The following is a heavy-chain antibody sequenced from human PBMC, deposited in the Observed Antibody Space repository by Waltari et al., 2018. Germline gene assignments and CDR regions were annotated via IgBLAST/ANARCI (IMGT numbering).Heavy chain of an antibody. CDR3: TRRDRYCTSTTCPDGFDI. D-gene: IGHD2-2*01. Sequence: QVQLQESGPGLVKPSQILSLTCTVSGASISNGGYYWTWIRQHPGKGLEWIGHVDYSGTTYYNPSLKSRIIISLDTSKNQFSLKLYFVTAADTAVYFCTRRDRYCTSTTCPDGFDIWGQGTTVTVSS. CDR1: GASISNGGYY. CDR2: VDYSGTT. J-gene: IGHJ6*02. V-gene: IGHV4-31*03.